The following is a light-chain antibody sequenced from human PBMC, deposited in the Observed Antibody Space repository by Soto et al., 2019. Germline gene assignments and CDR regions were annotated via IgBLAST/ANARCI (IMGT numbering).Light chain of an antibody. CDR3: QQSYSTLSIT. CDR1: ESIARH. Sequence: DIPMTQSQSSLSASVGARVTITCRASESIARHLNWYQQKPGKAPKLLIYAASSLHNGAPSRFRGGGSGTDFTLTISNLQPEDFATYYCQQSYSTLSITFGQGTRLEIK. CDR2: AAS. V-gene: IGKV1-39*01. J-gene: IGKJ5*01.